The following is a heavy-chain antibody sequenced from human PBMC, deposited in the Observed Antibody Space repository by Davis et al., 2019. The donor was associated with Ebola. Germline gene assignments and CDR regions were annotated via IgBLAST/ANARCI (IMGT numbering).Heavy chain of an antibody. CDR3: ARGISRYYYDSSGYPDY. CDR1: GGTFSSYA. V-gene: IGHV1-18*01. CDR2: ISAYNGNT. D-gene: IGHD3-22*01. J-gene: IGHJ4*02. Sequence: ASVKVSCKASGGTFSSYAISWVRQAPGQGLEWMGWISAYNGNTNYAQKLQGRVTMTTDTSTSTAYMELRSLRSDDTAVYYCARGISRYYYDSSGYPDYWGQGTLVTVSS.